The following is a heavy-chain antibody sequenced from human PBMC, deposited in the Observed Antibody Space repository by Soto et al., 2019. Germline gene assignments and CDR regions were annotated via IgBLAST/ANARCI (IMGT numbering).Heavy chain of an antibody. CDR1: GYTFTSYD. J-gene: IGHJ6*02. CDR2: MNPNSGNT. Sequence: QVQLVQSGAEVKKPGASVKVSCKASGYTFTSYDINWVRQATGQGLEWMGWMNPNSGNTGYAQKFQGRVTMTRNTSISTAYMELSSLRSEDTAVYYCARFGTFCSGGSCYSGGWHYYGMYVWGQGTTVTVSS. D-gene: IGHD2-15*01. CDR3: ARFGTFCSGGSCYSGGWHYYGMYV. V-gene: IGHV1-8*01.